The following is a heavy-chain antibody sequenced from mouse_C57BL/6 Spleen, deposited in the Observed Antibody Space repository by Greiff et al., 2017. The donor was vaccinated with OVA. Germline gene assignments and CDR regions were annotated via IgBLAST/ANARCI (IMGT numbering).Heavy chain of an antibody. CDR1: GYTFTDYY. V-gene: IGHV1-26*01. CDR3: ARGDIYYGNEGFAY. CDR2: INPNNGGT. J-gene: IGHJ3*01. D-gene: IGHD2-1*01. Sequence: EVQLQQSGPELVKPGASVKISCKASGYTFTDYYMNWVKQSHGKSLEWIGDINPNNGGTSYNQKLKGKATLTVDKSSSTAYMELRSLTSDDSAVYYCARGDIYYGNEGFAYWGQGTLVTVSA.